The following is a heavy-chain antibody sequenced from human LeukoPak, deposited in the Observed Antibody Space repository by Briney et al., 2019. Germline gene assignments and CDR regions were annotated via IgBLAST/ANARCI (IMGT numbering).Heavy chain of an antibody. D-gene: IGHD3-22*01. Sequence: GGSLRLSCAASGFTFSSYSMNWVRQAPGKGLEWVSYISSSSSTIYYADSVEGRFTISRDNAKNSLYLQMNSLRDEDTAVYYCARVSRRDSSGYYRGLDYWGQGTLVTVSS. CDR3: ARVSRRDSSGYYRGLDY. CDR1: GFTFSSYS. V-gene: IGHV3-48*02. J-gene: IGHJ4*02. CDR2: ISSSSSTI.